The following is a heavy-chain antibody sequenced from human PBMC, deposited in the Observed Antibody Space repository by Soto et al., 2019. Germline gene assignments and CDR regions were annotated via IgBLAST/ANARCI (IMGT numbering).Heavy chain of an antibody. CDR2: TDRSGRT. CDR3: AREFRNSPEAVDY. Sequence: SETLSLTCAVYGGSFSDDASSSDWYWNWIRQSPGKGLEWIGETDRSGRTKYNPSLKSRVTISVDTSRNQFSLKLSSVTAADTAVYYCAREFRNSPEAVDYWGQGRLVTVSS. CDR1: GGSFSDDASSSDWY. V-gene: IGHV4-34*01. J-gene: IGHJ4*02.